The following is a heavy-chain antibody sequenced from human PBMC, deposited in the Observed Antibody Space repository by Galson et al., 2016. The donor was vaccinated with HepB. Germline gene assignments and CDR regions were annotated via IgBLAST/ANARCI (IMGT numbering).Heavy chain of an antibody. CDR3: ARVGSDISTGSDNWFDP. J-gene: IGHJ5*02. Sequence: QSGAEVKKPGESLRISCKGSGYSFTNYWISWARQMPGKGLEWMGRIDPSDSYTNYSPSFQGHVTFSADKSLSTVYLHWSSLKASDTAMYYCARVGSDISTGSDNWFDPWGQGTLVTVSS. CDR2: IDPSDSYT. CDR1: GYSFTNYW. V-gene: IGHV5-10-1*01. D-gene: IGHD3-9*01.